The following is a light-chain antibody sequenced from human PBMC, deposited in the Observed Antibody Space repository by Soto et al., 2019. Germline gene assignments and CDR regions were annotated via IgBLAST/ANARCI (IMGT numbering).Light chain of an antibody. CDR3: QQYDNLPLT. CDR1: QDISNY. Sequence: DIQMTQSPSSLSASVGDRVTITCQARQDISNYLNWYQQKPGKAPKLLIYDASNLETGVPSRFSGSGSGTDFTFTISSLQPEDIATYCCQQYDNLPLTFGGGTKVEIK. J-gene: IGKJ4*01. CDR2: DAS. V-gene: IGKV1-33*01.